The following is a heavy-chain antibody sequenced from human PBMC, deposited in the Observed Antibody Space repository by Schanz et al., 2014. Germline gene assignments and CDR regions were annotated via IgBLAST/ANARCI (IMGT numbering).Heavy chain of an antibody. Sequence: QVQLVQSGAEVKKPGASVKVSCKASGYTFTSYYMHWVRQAPGQGLEWMGIINPSGGSTSYAQKFQGRVTMTEDTSTETAYMELSGLRSGDTAVYYCARDVPINDYWGQGTLVTVSS. CDR1: GYTFTSYY. D-gene: IGHD2-2*01. CDR3: ARDVPINDY. J-gene: IGHJ4*02. V-gene: IGHV1-46*01. CDR2: INPSGGST.